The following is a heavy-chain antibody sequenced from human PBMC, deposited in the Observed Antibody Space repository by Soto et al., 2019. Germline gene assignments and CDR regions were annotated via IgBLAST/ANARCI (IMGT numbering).Heavy chain of an antibody. D-gene: IGHD5-12*01. CDR1: GFTFGDYA. Sequence: GGSLRLSCTASGFTFGDYAMSWVRQAPGKGLEWVGFIRSKAYGGTTEYAASVKGRFTISRDDSKSIAYLQMNSLKTEDTAVYYCTRVFRDGYNWLDYWGQGTLVTVSS. J-gene: IGHJ4*02. CDR3: TRVFRDGYNWLDY. CDR2: IRSKAYGGTT. V-gene: IGHV3-49*04.